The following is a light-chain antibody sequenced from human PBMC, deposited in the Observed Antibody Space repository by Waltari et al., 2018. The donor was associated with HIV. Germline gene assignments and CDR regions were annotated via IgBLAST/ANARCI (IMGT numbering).Light chain of an antibody. V-gene: IGLV1-47*01. Sequence: QSVLTQPPSESGTPGQRVAISCSGSSSNLGSNYVYWYQQLPGTAPKVLIYRSNQRPSGVPDRFSGSKSGTSASLAISALRSEDEADYYCATWDDSLSGPVFGGGTKLTVL. CDR2: RSN. J-gene: IGLJ3*02. CDR3: ATWDDSLSGPV. CDR1: SSNLGSNY.